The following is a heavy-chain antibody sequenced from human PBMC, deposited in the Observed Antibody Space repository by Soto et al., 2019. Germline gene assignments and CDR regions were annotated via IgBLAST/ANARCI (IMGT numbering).Heavy chain of an antibody. D-gene: IGHD2-21*02. CDR2: INHSGST. CDR1: GGSFSGYY. J-gene: IGHJ4*02. Sequence: SETLSLTCAVYGGSFSGYYWSWIRQPPGKGLEWIGEINHSGSTNYNPSLKSRVTISVDTSKNQFSLKLSSVTAADTAVYYCARGRLLFFDYWGQGTLVTVSS. V-gene: IGHV4-34*01. CDR3: ARGRLLFFDY.